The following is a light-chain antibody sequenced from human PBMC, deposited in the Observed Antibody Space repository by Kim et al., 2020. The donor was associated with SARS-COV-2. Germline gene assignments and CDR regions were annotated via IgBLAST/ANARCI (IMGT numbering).Light chain of an antibody. CDR3: QAWDSSTRVV. CDR1: KLGDDY. CDR2: EDS. V-gene: IGLV3-1*01. J-gene: IGLJ2*01. Sequence: SYELTQPTSVSVSPGQTASITCSGHKLGDDYASWYQQKTGQSPVLVIYEDSKRPSGIPERFSGSNSGNTATLTISGTQAMDEADYYCQAWDSSTRVVFGG.